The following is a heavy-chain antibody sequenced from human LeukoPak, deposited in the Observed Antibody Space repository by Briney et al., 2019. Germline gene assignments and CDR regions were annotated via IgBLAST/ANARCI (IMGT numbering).Heavy chain of an antibody. CDR1: GFTFSSYG. V-gene: IGHV3-33*06. D-gene: IGHD1-7*01. Sequence: GGSLRLSCAASGFTFSSYGMHWVHQAPGKGLEWVAVIWYDGSNKYYADSVKGRFTISRDNSKNTLYLQMNSLRAEDTAVYYCAKDQNYPYYYYYYMDVWGKGTTVTVSS. J-gene: IGHJ6*03. CDR3: AKDQNYPYYYYYYMDV. CDR2: IWYDGSNK.